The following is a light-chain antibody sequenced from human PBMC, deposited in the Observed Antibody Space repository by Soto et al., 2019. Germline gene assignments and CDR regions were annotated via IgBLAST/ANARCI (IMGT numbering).Light chain of an antibody. CDR1: SSDVGGYNY. CDR2: DVS. J-gene: IGLJ1*01. Sequence: QSVLTQPASVSGSPGQSITISCTGTSSDVGGYNYVSWYQQHPGKAPKLMIYDVSNRPSGLSNRFSGSKSGNTASLTISGLQDEDEADYYCSSYTSTFFGTGTKLTVL. CDR3: SSYTSTF. V-gene: IGLV2-14*01.